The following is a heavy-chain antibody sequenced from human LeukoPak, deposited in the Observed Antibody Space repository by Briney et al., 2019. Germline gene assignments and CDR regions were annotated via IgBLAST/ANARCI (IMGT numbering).Heavy chain of an antibody. CDR2: IASDGSST. Sequence: PGGSLRLSCTASGLYFSNAWMNWVRQAPGKGLVWVSRIASDGSSTAYADSVKGRFSISRDNAKNTLYLQMNSLRVEDTAVYYCARGRPHGNDYWGQGTLVTVSS. CDR1: GLYFSNAW. J-gene: IGHJ4*02. V-gene: IGHV3-74*01. CDR3: ARGRPHGNDY. D-gene: IGHD4-23*01.